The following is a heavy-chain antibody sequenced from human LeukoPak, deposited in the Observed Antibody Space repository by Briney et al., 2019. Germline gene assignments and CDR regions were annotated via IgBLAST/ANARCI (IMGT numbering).Heavy chain of an antibody. V-gene: IGHV3-21*01. J-gene: IGHJ4*02. CDR1: GFTFSSYS. CDR3: AREVHGYSYGTFDY. Sequence: GSLRLSCAASGFTFSSYSMNWVRQAPGKGLEWVSSISSSSYIYYADSVKGRFTISRDNAKNSLYLQMNSLRDEDTAVYYCAREVHGYSYGTFDYWGQGTLVTVSS. D-gene: IGHD5-18*01. CDR2: ISSSSYI.